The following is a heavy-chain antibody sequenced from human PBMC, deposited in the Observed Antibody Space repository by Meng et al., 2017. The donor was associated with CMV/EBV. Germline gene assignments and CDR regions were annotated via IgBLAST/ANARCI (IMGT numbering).Heavy chain of an antibody. V-gene: IGHV1-24*01. CDR2: FDPEDGET. CDR3: ATEIFGGWYSFDY. D-gene: IGHD6-19*01. Sequence: QVQLVQSGAEVKKPGAPCKVSCKVSGHTLTELAMHWVRQAPGKGLEGMGGFDPEDGETIYAQKFQGRVTMTEDTSTDTAYMELSSLRSEDTAVYYCATEIFGGWYSFDYWGQGTLVTVSS. CDR1: GHTLTELA. J-gene: IGHJ4*02.